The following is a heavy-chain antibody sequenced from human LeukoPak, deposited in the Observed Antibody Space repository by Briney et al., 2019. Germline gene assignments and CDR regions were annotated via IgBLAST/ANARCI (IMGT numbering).Heavy chain of an antibody. CDR3: ARAGGYLYYFDY. J-gene: IGHJ4*02. V-gene: IGHV4-39*07. CDR1: GGSISSSSYY. Sequence: SETLSLTCTVSGGSISSSSYYWGWIRQPPGKGLEWIGSIYYSGSTYYNPSLKSRVTISVDTSKNQFSLKLSSVTAADTAVYYCARAGGYLYYFDYWGQGTLVTVSS. D-gene: IGHD3-10*01. CDR2: IYYSGST.